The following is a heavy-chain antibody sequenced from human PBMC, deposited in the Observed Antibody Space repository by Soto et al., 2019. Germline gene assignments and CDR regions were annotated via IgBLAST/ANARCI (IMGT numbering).Heavy chain of an antibody. CDR1: GFTFSSYS. V-gene: IGHV3-21*01. CDR3: ARDLDSSGYRNPEYYFDY. Sequence: GGSLRLSCAASGFTFSSYSMNWVRQAPGKGLEWVSSISSSSSYIYYADSVKGRFTISRDNAKNSLYLQMNSLRAEDTAVYYCARDLDSSGYRNPEYYFDYWGQGTLVTVSS. CDR2: ISSSSSYI. D-gene: IGHD3-22*01. J-gene: IGHJ4*02.